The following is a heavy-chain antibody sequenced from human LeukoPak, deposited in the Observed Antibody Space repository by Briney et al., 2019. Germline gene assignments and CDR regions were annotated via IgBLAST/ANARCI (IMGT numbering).Heavy chain of an antibody. CDR2: IIPILGIA. J-gene: IGHJ5*02. D-gene: IGHD4-17*01. CDR3: ARLLSLYDYGDYSPRGNWFDP. Sequence: SVKVSCKASGGTFSSYAISWVRQAPGQGLEWMGRIIPILGIANYAQKFQGRVTITADKSTSTAYMELSSLRSKDTAVYYCARLLSLYDYGDYSPRGNWFDPWGQGTLVTVSS. V-gene: IGHV1-69*04. CDR1: GGTFSSYA.